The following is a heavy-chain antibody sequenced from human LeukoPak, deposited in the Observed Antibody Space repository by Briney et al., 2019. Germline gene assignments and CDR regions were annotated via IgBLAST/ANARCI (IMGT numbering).Heavy chain of an antibody. CDR1: GYTPTELS. V-gene: IGHV1-24*01. CDR2: FDPEDGET. CDR3: ASTHLGYCSSVSCQNDY. Sequence: VKVSCKVSGYTPTELSMHWVRQAPGKGLEWMGGFDPEDGETIYAQKFQGRVTMTEDTSTDTAYMELSSLRSEDTAVYYCASTHLGYCSSVSCQNDYWGQGTLVTVSS. J-gene: IGHJ4*02. D-gene: IGHD2-15*01.